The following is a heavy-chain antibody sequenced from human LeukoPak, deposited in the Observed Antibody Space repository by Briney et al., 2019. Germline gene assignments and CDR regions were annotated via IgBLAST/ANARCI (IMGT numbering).Heavy chain of an antibody. Sequence: SETLSLTCAVYGGSFSGYYWSWIRQPPGKGLEWIGEINHSGSTNYNPSLKSRVTISVDTSKNQFSLKLSSVTAADTAVYYCARGISTAVAINWGQGTLVTVSS. CDR2: INHSGST. D-gene: IGHD3-22*01. CDR3: ARGISTAVAIN. CDR1: GGSFSGYY. J-gene: IGHJ4*02. V-gene: IGHV4-34*01.